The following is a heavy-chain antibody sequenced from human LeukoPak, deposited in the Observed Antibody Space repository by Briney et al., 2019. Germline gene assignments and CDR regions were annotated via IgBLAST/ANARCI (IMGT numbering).Heavy chain of an antibody. V-gene: IGHV4-31*03. J-gene: IGHJ6*02. Sequence: SQTLFLTCTVSGGSISSGGYYWSWIRQHPGKGLEWIGYIYYSGSTYYNPSLKSRVTISVDTSKNQFSLKLSSVTAADTAVYYCARVPVEPYYYYGMDVWGQGTTVTVSS. CDR1: GGSISSGGYY. CDR2: IYYSGST. CDR3: ARVPVEPYYYYGMDV. D-gene: IGHD1-14*01.